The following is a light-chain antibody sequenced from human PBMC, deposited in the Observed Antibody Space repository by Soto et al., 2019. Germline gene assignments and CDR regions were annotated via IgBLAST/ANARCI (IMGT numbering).Light chain of an antibody. J-gene: IGKJ2*01. CDR2: GAS. V-gene: IGKV3-15*01. CDR3: HQYNSWPPGT. CDR1: QSVSSN. Sequence: EIVMTQSPATLSVTPGERATLSCRASQSVSSNLAWYQQKPGQAPRLLIYGASTRATGIPARFSGSGSGTEFTLTISSLQSEDFALYYCHQYNSWPPGTFGQGTKVDI.